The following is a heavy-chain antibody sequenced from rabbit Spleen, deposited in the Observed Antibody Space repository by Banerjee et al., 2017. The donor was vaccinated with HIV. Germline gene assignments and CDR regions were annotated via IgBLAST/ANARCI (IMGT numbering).Heavy chain of an antibody. V-gene: IGHV1S40*01. Sequence: QSLEESGGGLVQPGGSLTLSCKASGFTFSSSAMCWVRQAPGKGLEWIACINTGSSGSTNYASWAKGRFTISKTSSTTVTLQMTSLTAADTATYFCARETSGGWGVVLYYFRLWGPGTLVTVS. J-gene: IGHJ4*01. D-gene: IGHD4-1*01. CDR1: GFTFSSSA. CDR3: ARETSGGWGVVLYYFRL. CDR2: INTGSSGST.